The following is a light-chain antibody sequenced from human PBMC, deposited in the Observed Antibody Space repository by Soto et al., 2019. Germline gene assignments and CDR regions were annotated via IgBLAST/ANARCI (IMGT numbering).Light chain of an antibody. CDR2: GTS. J-gene: IGKJ4*01. Sequence: IVLTQSPGTLSLSPGERATLSCRASQSLGSGYLAWYQHKAGQATSLLIYGTSTRATGIPDRFSGSGSGTDFTLTISRLEPEDFALYYCQKYGSSHSLTFGGGTKVDIK. CDR1: QSLGSGY. CDR3: QKYGSSHSLT. V-gene: IGKV3-20*01.